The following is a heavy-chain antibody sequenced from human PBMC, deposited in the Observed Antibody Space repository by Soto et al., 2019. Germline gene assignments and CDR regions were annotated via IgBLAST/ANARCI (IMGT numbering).Heavy chain of an antibody. CDR3: ARGVTTAVRDAFDI. CDR2: IYYSGST. CDR1: GGSISSYY. J-gene: IGHJ3*02. Sequence: SETLSLPCTVSGGSISSYYWSWIRQPPGKGLEWIGYIYYSGSTNYNPSLKSRVTISVDTSKNQFSLKLSSVTAADTAVYYCARGVTTAVRDAFDIWGQGTMVTVSS. V-gene: IGHV4-59*01. D-gene: IGHD4-17*01.